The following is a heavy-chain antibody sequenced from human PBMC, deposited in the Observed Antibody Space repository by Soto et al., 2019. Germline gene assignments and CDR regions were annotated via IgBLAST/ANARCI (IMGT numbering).Heavy chain of an antibody. Sequence: QVQLQQWGAGLLKSSETLSLTCAVYGGSLSDYYWSWIRQPPGKGLEWIGEINHSRSTNYNPSLKSRATIXXDXSXXQFSLKVSSVTAADTAVYYCARTPRAVAGTAGMDVWGQGTTVTVSS. D-gene: IGHD6-19*01. V-gene: IGHV4-34*01. CDR2: INHSRST. CDR3: ARTPRAVAGTAGMDV. J-gene: IGHJ6*02. CDR1: GGSLSDYY.